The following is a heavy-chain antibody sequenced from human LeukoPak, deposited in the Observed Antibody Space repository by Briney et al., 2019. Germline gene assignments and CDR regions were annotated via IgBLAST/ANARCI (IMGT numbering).Heavy chain of an antibody. D-gene: IGHD3-22*01. CDR3: GRHNSYYYDSSGYYPGDAFDI. V-gene: IGHV4-4*09. J-gene: IGHJ3*02. CDR2: IYTSGST. CDR1: GGSISSYY. Sequence: SETLSLTCTVSGGSISSYYWSWIRQPPGKGLEWIGYIYTSGSTNYNPSLKSRVTISVDTSKNQFSLKLSSVTAADTAVYYCGRHNSYYYDSSGYYPGDAFDIWGQGTMVTVSS.